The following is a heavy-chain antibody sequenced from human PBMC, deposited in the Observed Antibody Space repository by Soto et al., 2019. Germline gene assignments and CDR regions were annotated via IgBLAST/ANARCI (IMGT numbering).Heavy chain of an antibody. Sequence: QVQLVQSGAEVKKPGSSVKVSCKASGGTFSSYTISWVRQAPGQGLECMGRIIPILGIANYAQKFQGRVTITADKSTSTAYMELSSLRSEDTAVYYCARHDSSGYYSYWGQGTLVTVSS. CDR2: IIPILGIA. D-gene: IGHD3-22*01. V-gene: IGHV1-69*02. CDR1: GGTFSSYT. CDR3: ARHDSSGYYSY. J-gene: IGHJ4*02.